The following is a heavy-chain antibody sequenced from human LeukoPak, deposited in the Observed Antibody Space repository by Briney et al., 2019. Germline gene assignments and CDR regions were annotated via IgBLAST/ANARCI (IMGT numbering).Heavy chain of an antibody. CDR2: IYYSGST. Sequence: SRTLSLTCTVSGGSISSYYWSWIRQPPGKGLEWIGYIYYSGSTNYNPSLKSRVTISVDTSKNQFSLKLSSVTAADTAVYYCTSLKSPYYGMDVWGQGTTVTVSS. V-gene: IGHV4-59*01. J-gene: IGHJ6*02. CDR1: GGSISSYY. CDR3: TSLKSPYYGMDV.